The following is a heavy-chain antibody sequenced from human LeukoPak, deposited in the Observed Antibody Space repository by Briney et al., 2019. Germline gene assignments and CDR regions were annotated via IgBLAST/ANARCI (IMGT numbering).Heavy chain of an antibody. J-gene: IGHJ4*02. CDR1: GGSISSYY. V-gene: IGHV4-59*03. D-gene: IGHD6-19*01. CDR2: MYYMLNA. CDR3: ATSFRSGWGFDS. Sequence: NPSETLSLTCTVSGGSISSYYWSWIRQPPGKGLEWIGSMYYMLNANSYNPSLKSRVSISVDTPDNQFSLKLKSVTAADTAVYYCATSFRSGWGFDSWGQGILVAVSS.